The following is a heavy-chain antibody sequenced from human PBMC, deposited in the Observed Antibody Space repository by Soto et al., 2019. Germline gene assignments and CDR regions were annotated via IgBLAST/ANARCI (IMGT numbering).Heavy chain of an antibody. D-gene: IGHD4-17*01. CDR2: ISYHGSDK. CDR1: GLTFSNYG. Sequence: QVQLVESGGGVVQPGRSLRLSCAASGLTFSNYGMHWVRKAPGKGLEWVAVISYHGSDKYYADSVKGRFTISRDNSKNTLYLQMDSLRAEDTTVYYCAKDHLTTTVTTVGYWGQGTLVTVSS. CDR3: AKDHLTTTVTTVGY. V-gene: IGHV3-30*18. J-gene: IGHJ4*02.